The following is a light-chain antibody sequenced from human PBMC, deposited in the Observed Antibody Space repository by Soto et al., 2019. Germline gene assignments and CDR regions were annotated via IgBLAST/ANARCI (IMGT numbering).Light chain of an antibody. CDR2: GAS. V-gene: IGKV3-20*01. J-gene: IGKJ1*01. CDR3: QQYGSSPPWT. CDR1: QSVSSN. Sequence: EIVMTQSPATLSVSPGERATLSCRASQSVSSNLARYQQKPGQAPRLLIYGASSRATGIPDRFSGSGSGTDFTLTISRLEPEDFAVYYCQQYGSSPPWTFGQGTKVDIK.